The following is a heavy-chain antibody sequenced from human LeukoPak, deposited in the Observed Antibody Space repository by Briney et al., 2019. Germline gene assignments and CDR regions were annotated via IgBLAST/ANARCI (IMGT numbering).Heavy chain of an antibody. J-gene: IGHJ4*02. V-gene: IGHV4-30-2*01. CDR1: GGSISSGGYS. CDR2: NYHSGST. Sequence: SQTLSLTCAVSGGSISSGGYSWSWIRQPPGKGLEWIGYNYHSGSTYYNPSLKSRVTVSVDRSKNQFSLKLSSVTAADTAVYYCAGGYSQLRFDYWGQGTLVTVPS. CDR3: AGGYSQLRFDY. D-gene: IGHD1-1*01.